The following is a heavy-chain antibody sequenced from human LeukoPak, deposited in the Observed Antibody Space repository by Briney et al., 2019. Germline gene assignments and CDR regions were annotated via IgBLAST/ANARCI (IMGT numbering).Heavy chain of an antibody. D-gene: IGHD3-22*01. CDR1: GYTFTSYG. J-gene: IGHJ6*03. Sequence: ASVKVSCKASGYTFTSYGISWVRQAPGQGLEWMGWISAYNGNTNYAQKLQGRVTMTTDTSTSTAYMELRSLRSDDTAVYYCARARGWSSGYSYNNYYYMDVWGKGTTVTVSS. V-gene: IGHV1-18*01. CDR3: ARARGWSSGYSYNNYYYMDV. CDR2: ISAYNGNT.